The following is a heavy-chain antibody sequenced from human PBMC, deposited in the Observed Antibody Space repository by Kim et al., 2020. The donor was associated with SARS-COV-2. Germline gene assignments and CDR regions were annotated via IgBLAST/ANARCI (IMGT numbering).Heavy chain of an antibody. J-gene: IGHJ4*02. V-gene: IGHV3-23*01. D-gene: IGHD1-26*01. Sequence: GGSLRLSCAASGFTFSSYAMSWVRQAPGKGLEWVSAISGSGGSTYYADSVKGRFTISRDNSKNTLYLQMNSLRAEDTAVYYCAKDPPPPTPRIVGATGDYWGQGTLVTVSS. CDR2: ISGSGGST. CDR1: GFTFSSYA. CDR3: AKDPPPPTPRIVGATGDY.